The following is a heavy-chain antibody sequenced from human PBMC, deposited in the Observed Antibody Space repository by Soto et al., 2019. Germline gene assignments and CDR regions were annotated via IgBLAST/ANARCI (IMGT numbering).Heavy chain of an antibody. D-gene: IGHD2-15*01. CDR1: GFTFSSYG. V-gene: IGHV3-33*01. J-gene: IGHJ4*02. Sequence: GGSLRLSCAASGFTFSSYGMHWVRQAPGKGLEWVAVIWYDGSNKYYADSVKGRFTISRDNSKNTLYLQMNSLRAEDTAVYYCARDGYCSGGSCYSVPVFDYWGQGTLVTLSS. CDR2: IWYDGSNK. CDR3: ARDGYCSGGSCYSVPVFDY.